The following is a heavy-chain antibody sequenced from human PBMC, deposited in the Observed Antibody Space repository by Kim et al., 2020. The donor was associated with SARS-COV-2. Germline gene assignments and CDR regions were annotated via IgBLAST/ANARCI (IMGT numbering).Heavy chain of an antibody. CDR3: ARGGIVVVPAAIRFLEWSPADY. CDR2: INPSGGST. CDR1: GYTFTSYY. Sequence: ASVKVSCKASGYTFTSYYMHWVRQAPGQGLEWMGIINPSGGSTSYAQKFQGRVTMTRDTSTSTVYMELSSLRSEDTAVYYCARGGIVVVPAAIRFLEWSPADYWGQGTLVTVSS. V-gene: IGHV1-46*01. J-gene: IGHJ4*02. D-gene: IGHD2-2*02.